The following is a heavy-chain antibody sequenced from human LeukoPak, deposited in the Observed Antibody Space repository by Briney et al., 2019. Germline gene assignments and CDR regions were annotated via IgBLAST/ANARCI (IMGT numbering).Heavy chain of an antibody. CDR3: AVSAGSTSCYTY. V-gene: IGHV1-69*13. D-gene: IGHD2-2*02. J-gene: IGHJ4*02. Sequence: SVKVSCKASGGTFSSYAISWVRQAPGQGLEWMGGIIPIFGTANYAQKFQGRVTITADESTSTAYMEPSSLRSEDTAVYYCAVSAGSTSCYTYWGQGTLVTVSS. CDR1: GGTFSSYA. CDR2: IIPIFGTA.